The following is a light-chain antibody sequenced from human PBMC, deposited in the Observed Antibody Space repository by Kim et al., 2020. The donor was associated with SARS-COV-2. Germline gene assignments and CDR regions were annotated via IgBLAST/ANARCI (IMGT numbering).Light chain of an antibody. CDR1: QSVSSSY. CDR3: QQVYNSYT. Sequence: PGERVTPACSASQSVSSSYLTWYQQKPGQAPRLLIYGASTRATGIPARFSGSGSGTDFTLTISSLQPEDFAVYYCQQVYNSYTFGQGTKLEI. J-gene: IGKJ2*01. CDR2: GAS. V-gene: IGKV3D-7*01.